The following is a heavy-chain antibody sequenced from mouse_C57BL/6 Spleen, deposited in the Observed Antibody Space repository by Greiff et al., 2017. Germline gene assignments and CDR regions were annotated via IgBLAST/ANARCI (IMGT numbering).Heavy chain of an antibody. J-gene: IGHJ2*01. V-gene: IGHV1-42*01. CDR2: INPSTGGT. D-gene: IGHD1-1*01. Sequence: EVKLMESGPELVKPGASVKISCKASGYSFTGYYMNWVKQSPEKSLEWIGEINPSTGGTTYNQKFKAKATLTVDKSSSTAYMQLKSLTSEDSAVYYCASRTTVVDYFDYWGQGTTLTVSS. CDR3: ASRTTVVDYFDY. CDR1: GYSFTGYY.